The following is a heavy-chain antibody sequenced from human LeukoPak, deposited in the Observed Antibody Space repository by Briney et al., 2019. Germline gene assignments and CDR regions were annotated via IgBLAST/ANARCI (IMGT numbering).Heavy chain of an antibody. V-gene: IGHV3-23*01. D-gene: IGHD1-26*01. J-gene: IGHJ6*02. CDR1: GFTFSSYA. Sequence: GGSLRLSCAASGFTFSSYAMSWVRQAPGKGLEWVSTISGGGGTTYYADSVKGRFTISRDNSKNMMFLQMNSLRAEDTAVYYCAKRPPYSDTWFVMDVWGQGTTVTVSS. CDR2: ISGGGGTT. CDR3: AKRPPYSDTWFVMDV.